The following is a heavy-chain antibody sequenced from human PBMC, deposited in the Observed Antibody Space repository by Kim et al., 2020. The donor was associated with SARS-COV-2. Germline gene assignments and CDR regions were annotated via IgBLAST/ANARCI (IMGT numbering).Heavy chain of an antibody. Sequence: SETLSLTCTVSGGSISSYYWSWIRQPPGKGLEWIGYIYYSGSTNYNPSLKSRVTISVDTSKNQFSLKLSSVTAADTAVYYCARDRSITIFGVAPPGGFDHWGQGTLVTVSS. CDR2: IYYSGST. D-gene: IGHD3-3*01. CDR1: GGSISSYY. J-gene: IGHJ5*02. CDR3: ARDRSITIFGVAPPGGFDH. V-gene: IGHV4-59*01.